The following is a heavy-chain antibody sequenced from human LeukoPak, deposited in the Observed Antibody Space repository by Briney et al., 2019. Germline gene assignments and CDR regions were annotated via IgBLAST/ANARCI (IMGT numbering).Heavy chain of an antibody. D-gene: IGHD3-9*01. CDR2: MNPKSGNT. J-gene: IGHJ6*02. CDR3: ARGHAYYDILTGYSIYAMDI. CDR1: GYTFTDYD. Sequence: EASVKVSCKASGYTFTDYDINWVRQATGQGLEWMGWMNPKSGNTGYAQKSQGRVNMTRITSITTAYMELSSLRSEDTAVYYCARGHAYYDILTGYSIYAMDIWGQGTAVTVSS. V-gene: IGHV1-8*01.